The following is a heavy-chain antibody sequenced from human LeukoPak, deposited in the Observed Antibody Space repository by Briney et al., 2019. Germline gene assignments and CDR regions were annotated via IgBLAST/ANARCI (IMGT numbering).Heavy chain of an antibody. CDR1: GGSITTSDNY. J-gene: IGHJ3*02. CDR3: ARSDGYGLVGI. Sequence: PSETLSLTCTVSGGSITTSDNYWGWIRQPPGKGLEWIGAIHNSGSTYYNPSLKSRVTMSIDRSTNRFSLKLSSVTAADTAVYYCARSDGYGLVGIWGQGTMVTVSS. V-gene: IGHV4-39*07. D-gene: IGHD3-10*01. CDR2: IHNSGST.